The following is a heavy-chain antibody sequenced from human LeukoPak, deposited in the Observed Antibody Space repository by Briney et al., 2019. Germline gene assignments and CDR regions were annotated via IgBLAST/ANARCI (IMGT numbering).Heavy chain of an antibody. Sequence: SETLSLTCTVSGGSISSSSYYWGWIRQPPGKGLEWIGSIYYSGSTNYNPSLKSRVTMSVDTSKNQFSLKLSSVTAADTAVYYCARVSIAAAGALLFFDYWGQGTLVTVSS. CDR2: IYYSGST. V-gene: IGHV4-39*07. CDR3: ARVSIAAAGALLFFDY. D-gene: IGHD6-13*01. CDR1: GGSISSSSYY. J-gene: IGHJ4*02.